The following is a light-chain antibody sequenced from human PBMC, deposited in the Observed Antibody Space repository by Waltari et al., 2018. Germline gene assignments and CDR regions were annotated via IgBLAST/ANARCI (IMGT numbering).Light chain of an antibody. V-gene: IGKV1-39*01. CDR3: QQSYTTLT. CDR2: AAS. Sequence: DVQMTQSPSSLSASVGDRVTITCRASQSIANYLNWYQQKPGKVPKLLIYAASSLHSGVPSRFSGSGSGTEFTLTITNLQPEDFATYYCQQSYTTLTFGGGTK. CDR1: QSIANY. J-gene: IGKJ4*01.